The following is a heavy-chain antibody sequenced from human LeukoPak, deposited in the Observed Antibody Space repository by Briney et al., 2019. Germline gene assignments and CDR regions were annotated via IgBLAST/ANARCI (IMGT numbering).Heavy chain of an antibody. J-gene: IGHJ4*02. CDR2: ISYDGSNK. CDR1: GFTFSSYA. Sequence: GGSLRLSCAASGFTFSSYAMHWVRQAPGKGLEWVAVISYDGSNKYYADSVKGRFTISRDNSKNTLYLQMNSLRAEDTAVYYCARDGSQAGGSRCYFDYWGQGTLVTVSS. D-gene: IGHD2-15*01. CDR3: ARDGSQAGGSRCYFDY. V-gene: IGHV3-30-3*01.